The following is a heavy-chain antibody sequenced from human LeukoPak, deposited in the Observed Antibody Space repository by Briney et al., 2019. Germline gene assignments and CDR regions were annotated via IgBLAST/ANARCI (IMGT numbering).Heavy chain of an antibody. CDR2: IISTGSTT. D-gene: IGHD2-2*01. V-gene: IGHV3-48*01. J-gene: IGHJ4*02. CDR3: ATGFWGYCSRNSCPLDN. CDR1: GFTFSSYS. Sequence: GGSLRLSCAASGFTFSSYSMNWVRQAPGEGLEWISYIISTGSTTYYADSVKGRFTISRDNANNSVSLQMSSLRAGDTAVYYCATGFWGYCSRNSCPLDNWGQGTLVTVAS.